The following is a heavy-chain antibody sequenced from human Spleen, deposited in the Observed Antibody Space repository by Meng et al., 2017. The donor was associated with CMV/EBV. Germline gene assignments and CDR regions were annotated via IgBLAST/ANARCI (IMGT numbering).Heavy chain of an antibody. CDR3: ARCTSGSSTFDF. CDR1: GGSFSGYD. J-gene: IGHJ4*02. V-gene: IGHV4-34*01. D-gene: IGHD3-10*01. Sequence: FVVSGGSFSGYDWSVIRQHPGKGLEWIGQINHSGYTNYNPSLESRVAMSVDTSRKQFTLRLTSVTAADTAVYYCARCTSGSSTFDFWGRGTLVTVSS. CDR2: INHSGYT.